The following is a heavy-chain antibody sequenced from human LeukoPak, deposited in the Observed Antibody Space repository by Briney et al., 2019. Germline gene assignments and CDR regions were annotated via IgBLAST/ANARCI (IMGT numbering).Heavy chain of an antibody. CDR3: AKDRPTVYSSSWLHFLDS. V-gene: IGHV3-21*01. Sequence: PGGSLRLSCAASGFIFRSYGMSWVRQAPGKGLEWVSSISSSSSYIYYADSVKGRFTISRDNAKHSLYLQMNSLRAEDTAVYYCAKDRPTVYSSSWLHFLDSWGQGTLVTVSS. D-gene: IGHD6-13*01. J-gene: IGHJ4*02. CDR1: GFIFRSYG. CDR2: ISSSSSYI.